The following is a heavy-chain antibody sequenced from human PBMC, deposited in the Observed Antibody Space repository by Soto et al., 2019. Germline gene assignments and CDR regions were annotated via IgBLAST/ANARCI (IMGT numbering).Heavy chain of an antibody. CDR2: IHHSGST. V-gene: IGHV4-4*02. Sequence: QVQLQESGPGLVKPSGTLSLTCTVSGASISSTSSGDWWSWVRQPPGKGLEWIGEIHHSGSTNYNPSLTSRVTMSVDKSKTQFSLRLSSVTAADTAVYYCAKMVGATLVDYWGQGTLVTVSS. CDR1: GASISSTSSGDW. CDR3: AKMVGATLVDY. J-gene: IGHJ4*02. D-gene: IGHD1-26*01.